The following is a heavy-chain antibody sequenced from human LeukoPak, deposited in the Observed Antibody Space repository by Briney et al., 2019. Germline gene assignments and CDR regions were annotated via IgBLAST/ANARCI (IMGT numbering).Heavy chain of an antibody. Sequence: GGSLRLSCAASGFTFSNAWMSWVRQAPGKGLEWVGRIKSKTDGGTTEYAAPVKGRFTISRDDSKNTMYLQMNRRRTEDTAVYYCTTLADCDSSGYYYFDYWGQGTLDTVSS. CDR1: GFTFSNAW. CDR2: IKSKTDGGTT. D-gene: IGHD3-22*01. CDR3: TTLADCDSSGYYYFDY. J-gene: IGHJ4*02. V-gene: IGHV3-15*01.